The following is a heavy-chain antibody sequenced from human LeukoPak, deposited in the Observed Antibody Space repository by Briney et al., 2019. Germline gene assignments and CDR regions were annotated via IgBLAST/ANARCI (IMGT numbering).Heavy chain of an antibody. Sequence: SETLSLTCTVSGGSISSYYWSWIRQPPGKGLEWIGYIYYSGSTNYNPSLKSRVTISVDTSKNQFSLKLSSVTAADTAVYYRARDSRVVPAATWVWFDPWGQGTLVTVSS. CDR3: ARDSRVVPAATWVWFDP. CDR2: IYYSGST. CDR1: GGSISSYY. D-gene: IGHD2-2*01. J-gene: IGHJ5*02. V-gene: IGHV4-59*01.